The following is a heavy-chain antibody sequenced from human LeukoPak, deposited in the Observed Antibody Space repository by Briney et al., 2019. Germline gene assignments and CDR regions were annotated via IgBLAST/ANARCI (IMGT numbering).Heavy chain of an antibody. D-gene: IGHD3-3*01. Sequence: GGSLRLSCAASGFTFSSYWMHWVRQAPGKGLVWVSRINSDGRTTIYADSVKGRFSISRDNAKNTLYLQMNSLRAEDTAVYYCGRQKGVEWLLGGGYRGQGTLVNVSS. J-gene: IGHJ4*02. CDR2: INSDGRTT. CDR1: GFTFSSYW. CDR3: GRQKGVEWLLGGGY. V-gene: IGHV3-74*01.